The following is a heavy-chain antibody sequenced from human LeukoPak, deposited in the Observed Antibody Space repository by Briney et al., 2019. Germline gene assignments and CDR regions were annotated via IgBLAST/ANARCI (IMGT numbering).Heavy chain of an antibody. CDR2: VYHSGET. Sequence: SETLSLTCSVSGGSITRNNYYWGWIRQPPGEGLEWIGSVYHSGETYYNPSLNSRVTISVDRSKNQLSLKLNSVTAADTAVYYCASPYYYDSSGPINHWGQGTLVTVSS. CDR1: GGSITRNNYY. CDR3: ASPYYYDSSGPINH. V-gene: IGHV4-39*07. D-gene: IGHD3-22*01. J-gene: IGHJ5*02.